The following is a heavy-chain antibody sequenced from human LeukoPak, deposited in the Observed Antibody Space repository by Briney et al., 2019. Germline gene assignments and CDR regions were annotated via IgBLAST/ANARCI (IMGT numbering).Heavy chain of an antibody. D-gene: IGHD1-26*01. V-gene: IGHV1-69*13. CDR1: GGTFSSDA. CDR3: ATVYSGSYYFDY. Sequence: GASVKVSCKASGGTFSSDAISWVRQAPGQGLEWVGVFIPIFRAANYAQELQGRVTITANESASAVYMELSSLRSDDTAVYCCATVYSGSYYFDYWGQGTLVTVSS. CDR2: FIPIFRAA. J-gene: IGHJ4*02.